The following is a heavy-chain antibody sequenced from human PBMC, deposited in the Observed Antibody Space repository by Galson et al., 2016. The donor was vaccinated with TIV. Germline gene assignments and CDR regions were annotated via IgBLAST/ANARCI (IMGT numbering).Heavy chain of an antibody. J-gene: IGHJ6*02. D-gene: IGHD3-3*01. CDR3: ATADHYDPAPYGLDV. CDR2: ISGSVNTI. CDR1: GFAFSLYE. V-gene: IGHV3-48*03. Sequence: SLRLSCAASGFAFSLYEMNWVRQAPGKGLEWVSYISGSVNTIYYADSVRGRFTISRDNAKNSLFLQMNSLRADDTAVYYCATADHYDPAPYGLDVWGQGTTVIVSS.